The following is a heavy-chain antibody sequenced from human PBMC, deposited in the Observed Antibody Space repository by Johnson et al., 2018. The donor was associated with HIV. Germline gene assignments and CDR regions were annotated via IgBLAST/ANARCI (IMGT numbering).Heavy chain of an antibody. D-gene: IGHD1-26*01. CDR2: ISWNSGSI. J-gene: IGHJ3*02. CDR3: AKLWDGSGSYSDSFDI. CDR1: GFTFDDYT. V-gene: IGHV3-43*01. Sequence: VQLVESGGVVVQPGGSLRLSCAASGFTFDDYTMHWVRQAPGKGLEWVSLISWNSGSIGYADPVKGRFTISRDNAKNSLYLQMNSLRAEDTALYYCAKLWDGSGSYSDSFDIWGQGTMVTVSS.